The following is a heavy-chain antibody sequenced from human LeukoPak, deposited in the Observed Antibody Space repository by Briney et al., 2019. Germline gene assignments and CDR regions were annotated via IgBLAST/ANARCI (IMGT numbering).Heavy chain of an antibody. CDR1: GGSISSNTW. J-gene: IGHJ5*02. CDR2: IYHSGST. Sequence: SETLSFTCAVSGGSISSNTWWSWVRQPPGKGLEWIGEIYHSGSTNYNPSLKSRVTISVDKSKNQFSLKLSSVTAADTAVYYCARIMGRGYCISTSCRGDWFDPWGQGTLVTVSS. CDR3: ARIMGRGYCISTSCRGDWFDP. D-gene: IGHD2-2*01. V-gene: IGHV4-4*02.